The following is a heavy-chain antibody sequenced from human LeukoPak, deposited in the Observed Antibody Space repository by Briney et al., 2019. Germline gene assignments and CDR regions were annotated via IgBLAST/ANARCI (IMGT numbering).Heavy chain of an antibody. V-gene: IGHV4-59*01. J-gene: IGHJ4*02. CDR2: IYYSGST. D-gene: IGHD5-18*01. CDR3: AREDTAMAAFDY. CDR1: GGSISSYY. Sequence: PSETLSLTCTVSGGSISSYYWSWIRQPPGKGLEWIGYIYYSGSTDYNPSLKSRVTISVDTSKNQFSLKLSSVTAADTAVYYCAREDTAMAAFDYWGQGTLVTVSS.